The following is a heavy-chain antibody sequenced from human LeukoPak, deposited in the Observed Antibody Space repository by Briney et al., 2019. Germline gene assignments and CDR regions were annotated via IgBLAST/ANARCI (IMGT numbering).Heavy chain of an antibody. J-gene: IGHJ4*02. V-gene: IGHV3-23*01. Sequence: GGSLTLSCAASGFTFSSYAMSWVRQAPGKGLEWVSAISGSGGSTYYADSVKGRFTISRDNSKNTLYLQMNSLRAEDTAVYYCAKKGFGELVIDYWGQGTLVTVSS. D-gene: IGHD3-10*01. CDR3: AKKGFGELVIDY. CDR1: GFTFSSYA. CDR2: ISGSGGST.